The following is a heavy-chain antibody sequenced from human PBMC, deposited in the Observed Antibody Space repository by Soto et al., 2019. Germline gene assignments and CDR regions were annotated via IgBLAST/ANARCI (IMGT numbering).Heavy chain of an antibody. D-gene: IGHD3-3*01. Sequence: PGGSLRLSCAASGFTVSSNYMSWVRQAPGKGLEWVSVIYSGGSTYYADSVKGRFTISRHNSKNTLYLQMNSLRAEDTAVYYCARAVVGDFWSGYRVGYYYMDVWGKGTTVTVSS. J-gene: IGHJ6*03. V-gene: IGHV3-53*04. CDR1: GFTVSSNY. CDR3: ARAVVGDFWSGYRVGYYYMDV. CDR2: IYSGGST.